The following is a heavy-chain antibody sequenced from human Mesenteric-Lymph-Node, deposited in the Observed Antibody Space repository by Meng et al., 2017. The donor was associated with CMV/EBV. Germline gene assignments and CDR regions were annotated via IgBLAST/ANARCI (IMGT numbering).Heavy chain of an antibody. CDR3: ARDTKGYCDSTSCYWDFDL. V-gene: IGHV1-3*04. J-gene: IGHJ2*01. CDR2: INTANGDT. D-gene: IGHD2-2*01. Sequence: LTRSAIHWVRQAPGQRLEWLGWINTANGDTKYSQRFQGRVTITRDTSASTAYMELNSLTSEDTAVFYRARDTKGYCDSTSCYWDFDLWGRGTLVTVSS. CDR1: LTRSA.